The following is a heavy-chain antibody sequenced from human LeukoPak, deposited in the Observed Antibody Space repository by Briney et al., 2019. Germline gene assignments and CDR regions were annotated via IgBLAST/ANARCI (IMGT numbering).Heavy chain of an antibody. D-gene: IGHD6-6*01. CDR2: IHTSGST. V-gene: IGHV4-4*07. J-gene: IGHJ4*02. CDR3: AREFSGTSIAARVFDS. Sequence: SETLSLTCTVSGGSITSYYWTYIRQPAGKGLEWIGRIHTSGSTNYNPSLKSRVTMSVDTSKNQFPLNLSSVTAADTAMYYCAREFSGTSIAARVFDSWGQGTLVTVSP. CDR1: GGSITSYY.